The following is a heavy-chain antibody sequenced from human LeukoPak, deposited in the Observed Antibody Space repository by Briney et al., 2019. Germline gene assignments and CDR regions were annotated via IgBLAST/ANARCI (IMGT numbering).Heavy chain of an antibody. V-gene: IGHV4-39*01. CDR2: IYYSGST. CDR1: GGSISSSSYY. D-gene: IGHD3-22*01. J-gene: IGHJ4*02. CDR3: ARALSPQNYYDSSGYYFDY. Sequence: PSETLSLTCTVSGGSISSSSYYWGWIRQPPGTGLEWIGSIYYSGSTYYNPSLKSRVTISVDTSKNQFSLKLSSVTAADTAVYYCARALSPQNYYDSSGYYFDYWGQGTLVTVSS.